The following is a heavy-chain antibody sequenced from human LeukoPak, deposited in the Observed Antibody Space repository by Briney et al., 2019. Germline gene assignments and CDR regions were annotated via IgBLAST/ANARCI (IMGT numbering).Heavy chain of an antibody. Sequence: PSETLSLTCTVSGGSISSSSHYWGWIRQPPGKGLEWIGSIYYSGTAFYNPSLKSRVTISVDTSKNQFSLNLSSVAAADTAVYYCARRYGFPRGKFFDHWGQGTLVTVSS. CDR3: ARRYGFPRGKFFDH. CDR1: GGSISSSSHY. D-gene: IGHD1-14*01. J-gene: IGHJ4*02. CDR2: IYYSGTA. V-gene: IGHV4-39*01.